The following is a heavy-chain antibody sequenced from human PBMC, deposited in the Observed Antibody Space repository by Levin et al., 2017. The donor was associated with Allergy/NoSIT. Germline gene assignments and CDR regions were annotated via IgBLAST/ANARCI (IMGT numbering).Heavy chain of an antibody. CDR1: GFTFDDYA. CDR3: AKGAAATGDLFDY. CDR2: ISWNSHKI. D-gene: IGHD7-27*01. J-gene: IGHJ4*02. V-gene: IGHV3-9*01. Sequence: QTGGSLRLSCAASGFTFDDYAMHWVRQAPGKGLEWVSSISWNSHKIYYADSVKGRFTISRDTAKNSLFLQMNSLRAEDTALYYCAKGAAATGDLFDYWGQGALVTVSS.